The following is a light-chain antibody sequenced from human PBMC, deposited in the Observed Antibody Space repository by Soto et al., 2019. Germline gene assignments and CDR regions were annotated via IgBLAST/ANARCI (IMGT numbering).Light chain of an antibody. Sequence: DIQMTQSPSTLSASVGDRVTITCRASQNISIWLSWYQQRPGRAPRLLIYDSSSLESGVPSRFSGSGSGTEFTLTISSLQPDDFATYFCQQYNFYPWTFGQGTKGDIK. CDR1: QNISIW. V-gene: IGKV1-5*01. CDR3: QQYNFYPWT. CDR2: DSS. J-gene: IGKJ1*01.